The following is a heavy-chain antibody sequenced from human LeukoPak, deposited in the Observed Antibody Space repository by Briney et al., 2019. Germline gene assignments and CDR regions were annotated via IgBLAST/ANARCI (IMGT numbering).Heavy chain of an antibody. Sequence: PSETLSLTCAVYGGSFSGYYWSWIRQPPGKGLEWIGEINRSGSTNYNPSLKSRVTISVNTSKNQFSLKLSSVTAADTAVYYCARGPRKLGYCSSTSCYNTWFDPWGQGTLVTVSS. V-gene: IGHV4-34*01. D-gene: IGHD2-2*02. CDR3: ARGPRKLGYCSSTSCYNTWFDP. J-gene: IGHJ5*02. CDR2: INRSGST. CDR1: GGSFSGYY.